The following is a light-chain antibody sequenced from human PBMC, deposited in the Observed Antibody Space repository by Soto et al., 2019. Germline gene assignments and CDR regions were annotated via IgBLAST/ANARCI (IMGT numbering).Light chain of an antibody. J-gene: IGKJ2*01. Sequence: DIQITQSPSTLSASVGDRVTITCRASQSINTWLAWYQQKPGKAPKLLIYDASSLESGVPSRFRGSGSGTEFTLTISSLQADDFATYYCQQYDVYSPYSFGQGTKVEIK. CDR1: QSINTW. CDR3: QQYDVYSPYS. V-gene: IGKV1-5*01. CDR2: DAS.